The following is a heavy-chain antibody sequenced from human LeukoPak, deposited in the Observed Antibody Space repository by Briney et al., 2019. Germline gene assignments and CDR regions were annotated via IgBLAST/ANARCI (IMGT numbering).Heavy chain of an antibody. CDR2: INHSGST. CDR1: GGSFSGYY. CDR3: ARKGITMVRGVRNPYDY. Sequence: PSETLSLTCAVYGGSFSGYYWSWIRQPPGKGLEWIGEINHSGSTSYNPSLKSRVTISVDTSKNQFSLKLSSVTAADTAVYYCARKGITMVRGVRNPYDYWGQGTLVTVSS. V-gene: IGHV4-34*01. J-gene: IGHJ4*02. D-gene: IGHD3-10*01.